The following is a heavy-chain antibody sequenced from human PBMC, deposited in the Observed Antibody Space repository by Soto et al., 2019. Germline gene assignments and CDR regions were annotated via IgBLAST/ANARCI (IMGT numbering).Heavy chain of an antibody. Sequence: SETLSLTCTVSGGSISSSSYYWGWIRQPPGKGLEWIGSIYYSGSTYYNPSLKSRVTISVDTSKNQFSLKLSSVTAADTAVYYCARHEVKQLLSDYWGQGTLVTVSS. CDR1: GGSISSSSYY. J-gene: IGHJ4*02. V-gene: IGHV4-39*01. CDR2: IYYSGST. D-gene: IGHD2-2*01. CDR3: ARHEVKQLLSDY.